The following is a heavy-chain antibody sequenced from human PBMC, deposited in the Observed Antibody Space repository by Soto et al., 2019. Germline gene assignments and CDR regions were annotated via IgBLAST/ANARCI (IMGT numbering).Heavy chain of an antibody. V-gene: IGHV4-34*01. CDR3: ARAVLRYYYGMDV. CDR1: GGSFSGYY. J-gene: IGHJ6*02. D-gene: IGHD1-20*01. CDR2: INHSGST. Sequence: PSETLSLTCAVYGGSFSGYYWSWIRQPPGKGLEWIGEINHSGSTNYNPSLKSRVTISVDTSKNQFSLKLTSVTAAATAVYYCARAVLRYYYGMDVWGQGTTVTVSS.